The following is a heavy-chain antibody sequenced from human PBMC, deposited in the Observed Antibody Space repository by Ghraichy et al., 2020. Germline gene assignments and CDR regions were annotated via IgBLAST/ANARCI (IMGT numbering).Heavy chain of an antibody. CDR1: GGSISSYY. CDR2: IYYSGST. CDR3: ARGGFGWDAPQIYYS. Sequence: SETLSLTCTVSGGSISSYYWSWIRQPPGKGLEWIGYIYYSGSTNYNPSLKSRVTISVDTSKNQFSLKLSSVTAADTAVYYCARGGFGWDAPQIYYSWGQGTLVTVSS. V-gene: IGHV4-59*01. D-gene: IGHD3-10*01. J-gene: IGHJ4*02.